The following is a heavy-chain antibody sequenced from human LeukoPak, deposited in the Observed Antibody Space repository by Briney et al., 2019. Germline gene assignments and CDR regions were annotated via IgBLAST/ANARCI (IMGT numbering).Heavy chain of an antibody. CDR1: GGSFSSYY. CDR3: ARDKEYSSSSDFDY. D-gene: IGHD6-6*01. J-gene: IGHJ4*02. CDR2: IYTSGST. V-gene: IGHV4-4*07. Sequence: PSETLSLTCTVSGGSFSSYYWSWIRQAAGKGLEWIGRIYTSGSTNYNPSLKTRVTMSVDTSKTQFSLKLSSVTAADTAVYYCARDKEYSSSSDFDYWGQGTLVTVSS.